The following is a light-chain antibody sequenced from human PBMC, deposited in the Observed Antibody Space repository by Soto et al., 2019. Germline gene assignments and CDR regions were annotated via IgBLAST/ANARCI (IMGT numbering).Light chain of an antibody. CDR2: GAS. CDR3: QQCGSSPWT. V-gene: IGKV3-20*01. CDR1: QSVRSSY. J-gene: IGKJ1*01. Sequence: EIVLAQSPGTLSLSPGERATLSCRASQSVRSSYLAWYQQKPGQAPRLLIYGASSRATAIPDRFSGSGSGTDFTLTISRLESEDFAVYYCQQCGSSPWTFGQGTKVEVK.